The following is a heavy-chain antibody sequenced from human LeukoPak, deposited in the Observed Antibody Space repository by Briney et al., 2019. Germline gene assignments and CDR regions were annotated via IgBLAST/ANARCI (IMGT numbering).Heavy chain of an antibody. CDR3: AREIDKQLVVPYYFDY. D-gene: IGHD6-13*01. Sequence: PGRSLRLSCATSGFTFSSYGMHWVRQAPGKGLEWVAVIWYDGSNKYYADSVKGRFTISRDNSKNTLYLQMNSLRAEDTAVYYCAREIDKQLVVPYYFDYWGQGTLVTVSS. CDR1: GFTFSSYG. CDR2: IWYDGSNK. V-gene: IGHV3-33*01. J-gene: IGHJ4*02.